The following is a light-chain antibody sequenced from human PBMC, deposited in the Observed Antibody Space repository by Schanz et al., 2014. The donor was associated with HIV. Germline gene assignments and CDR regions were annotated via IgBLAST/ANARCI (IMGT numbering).Light chain of an antibody. Sequence: AIRMTQSPSSFSASTGDRVTISCRASQGISTYLAWYQQKPGKAPKLLIYGTSTLQSGVPSRFSGSGSETEFTLTITSLQPEDFATYYCLQLSSFPWTFGQGTKVDTK. V-gene: IGKV1-8*01. CDR2: GTS. J-gene: IGKJ1*01. CDR1: QGISTY. CDR3: LQLSSFPWT.